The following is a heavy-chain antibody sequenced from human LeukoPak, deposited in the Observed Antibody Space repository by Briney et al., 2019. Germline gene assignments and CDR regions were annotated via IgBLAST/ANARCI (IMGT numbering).Heavy chain of an antibody. CDR3: ARRGLGTTPYFDY. CDR1: GGSMSSSNYY. J-gene: IGHJ4*02. D-gene: IGHD4-17*01. Sequence: SETLSLTCIVSGGSMSSSNYYWGWIRQPPGRGLVWIGSIHYSGSTYYNPSLKSRFTISVDTSKNEFSLKLSSVTAADTAVYYCARRGLGTTPYFDYWGQGTLVTVSS. CDR2: IHYSGST. V-gene: IGHV4-39*01.